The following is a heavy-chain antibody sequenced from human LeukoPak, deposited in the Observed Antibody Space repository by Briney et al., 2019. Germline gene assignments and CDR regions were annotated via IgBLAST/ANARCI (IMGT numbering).Heavy chain of an antibody. CDR3: AREYCSGGSCYSVAFDI. D-gene: IGHD2-15*01. V-gene: IGHV4-59*01. CDR2: IYYSGST. CDR1: SGSISSYY. Sequence: SETLSLTCTVSSGSISSYYWSWIRQPPGKGLEWIGYIYYSGSTNYNPSLKSRVTISVDTSKNQFSLKLSSVTAADTAVYYCAREYCSGGSCYSVAFDIWGQGTMVTVSS. J-gene: IGHJ3*02.